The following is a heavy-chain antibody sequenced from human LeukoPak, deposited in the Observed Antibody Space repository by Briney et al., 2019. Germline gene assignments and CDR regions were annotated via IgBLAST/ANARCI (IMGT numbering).Heavy chain of an antibody. J-gene: IGHJ1*01. D-gene: IGHD5-24*01. V-gene: IGHV3-66*01. Sequence: GGSLRLSCAVSGLTVSSNYMTWVRQAPGKGPEWVSVIYSGGSTYYADSVKGRFTISRDNSKKTLYLQMNSLRVEDTAVYYCARGDGYNDAEYLQHWGQGTLVTVS. CDR2: IYSGGST. CDR1: GLTVSSNY. CDR3: ARGDGYNDAEYLQH.